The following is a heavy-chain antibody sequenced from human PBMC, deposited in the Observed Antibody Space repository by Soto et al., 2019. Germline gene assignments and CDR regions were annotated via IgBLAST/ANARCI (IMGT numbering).Heavy chain of an antibody. V-gene: IGHV3-23*01. CDR2: FRSGGDDDTT. CDR1: GVTFSSYS. CDR3: AKKVNSGSGSQFFDY. J-gene: IGHJ4*02. Sequence: PGGSLRLSCSASGVTFSSYSMSWVRQAPGKGLEWVSGFRSGGDDDTTYYADSVRGRFTISRDNSKNTLFLQMNSLRAEDTAIYYCAKKVNSGSGSQFFDYWGQGNLVTVS. D-gene: IGHD3-10*01.